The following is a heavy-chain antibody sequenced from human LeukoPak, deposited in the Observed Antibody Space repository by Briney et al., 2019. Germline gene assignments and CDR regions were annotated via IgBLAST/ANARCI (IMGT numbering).Heavy chain of an antibody. CDR1: GGSISSYY. Sequence: PSETLSLTCTVSGGSISSYYWSWIRQPPGKGLEWIGYIYYSGSTNYNPSLKSRVTISVDTSKNQFSLKLSSVTAADTAVYYCARGDYSSSWYYFDYWGQGTLVTVSS. CDR3: ARGDYSSSWYYFDY. D-gene: IGHD6-13*01. V-gene: IGHV4-59*08. CDR2: IYYSGST. J-gene: IGHJ4*02.